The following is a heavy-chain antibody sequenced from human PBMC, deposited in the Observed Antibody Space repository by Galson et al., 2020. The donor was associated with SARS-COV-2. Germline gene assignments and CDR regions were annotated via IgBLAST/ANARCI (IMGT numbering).Heavy chain of an antibody. D-gene: IGHD3-16*01. V-gene: IGHV3-23*01. Sequence: GGSLRLSCAASGFTFSDFAMSWVRQAPGKGLEWVSFISGSAETTFYADSVKGRFTISRDNFLNTLYLQMDSLRDEDTAIYYCAKDNSYGSGTFGGLAPLDPWGHGTLVTVSS. CDR2: ISGSAETT. CDR1: GFTFSDFA. CDR3: AKDNSYGSGTFGGLAPLDP. J-gene: IGHJ5*02.